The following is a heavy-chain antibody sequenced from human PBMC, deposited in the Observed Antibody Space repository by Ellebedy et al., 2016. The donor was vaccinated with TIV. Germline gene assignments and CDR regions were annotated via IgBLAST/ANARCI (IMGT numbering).Heavy chain of an antibody. CDR1: GFTFSDHA. V-gene: IGHV3-23*01. CDR3: AKGEYYGLGCMDV. J-gene: IGHJ6*02. D-gene: IGHD3-10*01. CDR2: ISGSGGST. Sequence: GGSLRLSCAASGFTFSDHAMTWVRQAPGKGLEWVSAISGSGGSTYLADSVKGRFTISRDNSRNTLYLQMNSLRADDTAVYYCAKGEYYGLGCMDVWGQGTTVTVSS.